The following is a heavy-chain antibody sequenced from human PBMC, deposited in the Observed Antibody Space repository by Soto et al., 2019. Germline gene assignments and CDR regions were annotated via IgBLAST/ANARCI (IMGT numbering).Heavy chain of an antibody. CDR1: GYTFTSYY. J-gene: IGHJ6*02. D-gene: IGHD3-10*01. Sequence: ASVKVSCKASGYTFTSYYMHWVRQAPGQGLEWMGIINPSGGSTSYAQKFQGRVTMTRDTSTSTVYMELSSLRSEDTAVYYCARDIIFMVRGAPSYGMDVWGQGSTVPVSS. V-gene: IGHV1-46*01. CDR2: INPSGGST. CDR3: ARDIIFMVRGAPSYGMDV.